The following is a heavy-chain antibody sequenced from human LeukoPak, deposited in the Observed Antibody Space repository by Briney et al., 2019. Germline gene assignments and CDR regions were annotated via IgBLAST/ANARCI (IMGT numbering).Heavy chain of an antibody. J-gene: IGHJ4*02. V-gene: IGHV3-48*02. CDR1: GFTFSSYA. CDR2: ISSSSSTI. Sequence: PGGSLRLSCAASGFTFSSYAMSWVRQAPGKGLEWVSYISSSSSTIYYADSVKGRFTISRDNAKNSLYLQMNSLRDEDTAVYYCASRYCSGGSCYFVYWGQGTLVTVSS. CDR3: ASRYCSGGSCYFVY. D-gene: IGHD2-15*01.